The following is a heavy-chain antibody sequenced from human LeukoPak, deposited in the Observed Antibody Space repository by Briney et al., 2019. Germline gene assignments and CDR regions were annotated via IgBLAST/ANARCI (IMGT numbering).Heavy chain of an antibody. D-gene: IGHD5-18*01. CDR1: GFTFGSHA. Sequence: GGSLRLSCEASGFTFGSHAMYWVRQAPGKGLEWVAGIFGSGGSPHYADPVKGRFTISRDNSRNTVYLQINSLRAEDTAVYYCGKTTVGYSSGQKPAWPVDYWGQGTLVSVSS. V-gene: IGHV3-23*01. J-gene: IGHJ4*02. CDR2: IFGSGGSP. CDR3: GKTTVGYSSGQKPAWPVDY.